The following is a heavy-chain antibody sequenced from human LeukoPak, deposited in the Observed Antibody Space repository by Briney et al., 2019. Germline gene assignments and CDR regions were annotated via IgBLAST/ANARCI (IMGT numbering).Heavy chain of an antibody. Sequence: PSGGTLRLSCAASGFTFSSYGMSWVRQAPGKGLECVANIKEDGSEKYYVDSVKGRFTISRDNAKNSLYLQMNSLRAEDTAVYYCARQGDDYWGHGTLVTVSS. CDR1: GFTFSSYG. D-gene: IGHD3-16*01. CDR2: IKEDGSEK. CDR3: ARQGDDY. J-gene: IGHJ4*01. V-gene: IGHV3-7*01.